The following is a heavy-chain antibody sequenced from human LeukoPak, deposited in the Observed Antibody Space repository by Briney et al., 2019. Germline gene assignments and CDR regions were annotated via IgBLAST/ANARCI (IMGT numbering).Heavy chain of an antibody. V-gene: IGHV1-18*01. J-gene: IGHJ4*02. Sequence: ASVKVSCKASGYTFTSYGIIWVRQAPGQGLEWMGWISAYNGNTNYAQKLQGRVTMTTDTSTSTAYMELRSLRSDDTAVYYCARDTKSSGSYYNVYYFDYWGQGTLVTVSS. CDR3: ARDTKSSGSYYNVYYFDY. CDR1: GYTFTSYG. CDR2: ISAYNGNT. D-gene: IGHD3-10*01.